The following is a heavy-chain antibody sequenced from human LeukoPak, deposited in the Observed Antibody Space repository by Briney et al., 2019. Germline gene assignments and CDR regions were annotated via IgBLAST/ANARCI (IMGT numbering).Heavy chain of an antibody. V-gene: IGHV4-4*07. J-gene: IGHJ3*02. CDR3: ARELAHSRSSFLPPHAFDI. D-gene: IGHD6-6*01. Sequence: SETLSLTCTVSGGSISSYYWSWIQQPAGKGLEWIGRIYTSGSTNYNPSLKSRVTMSVDTSKNQFSLKLSSVTAADTAVYYCARELAHSRSSFLPPHAFDIWGQGTMVTVSS. CDR2: IYTSGST. CDR1: GGSISSYY.